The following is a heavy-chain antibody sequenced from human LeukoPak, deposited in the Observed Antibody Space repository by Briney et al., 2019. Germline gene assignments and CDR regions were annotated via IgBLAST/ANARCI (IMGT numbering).Heavy chain of an antibody. CDR2: ISAYNGNT. CDR3: ARSLPRSGDFQH. J-gene: IGHJ1*01. Sequence: ASVKVSCKASGYTFTSYGISWVRQTPGQGLEWMGWISAYNGNTDYAQKLQGRVTMTTDTSTSTAYMELRSLRSDDAAVYYCARSLPRSGDFQHWGQGTLVTVSS. V-gene: IGHV1-18*01. CDR1: GYTFTSYG. D-gene: IGHD3-3*01.